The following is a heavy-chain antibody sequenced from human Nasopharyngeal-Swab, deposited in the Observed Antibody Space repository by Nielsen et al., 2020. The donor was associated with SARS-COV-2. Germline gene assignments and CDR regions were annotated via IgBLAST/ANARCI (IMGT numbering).Heavy chain of an antibody. V-gene: IGHV3-7*01. CDR3: ARDSDIPYSGYGMDV. J-gene: IGHJ6*02. CDR1: GFTFSSYW. CDR2: IKQDGSEK. D-gene: IGHD6-13*01. Sequence: GGSLRLSCAASGFTFSSYWMSWVRQAPGKGLEWVANIKQDGSEKYYVDSVKGRITIFRDNAKNSLYLQMNSLRAEDTAVYYCARDSDIPYSGYGMDVWGQGTTVTVSS.